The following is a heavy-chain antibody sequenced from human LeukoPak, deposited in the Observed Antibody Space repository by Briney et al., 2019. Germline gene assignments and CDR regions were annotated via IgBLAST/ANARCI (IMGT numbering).Heavy chain of an antibody. CDR2: IHPGDSDT. V-gene: IGHV5-51*01. CDR3: ARLTDIVVVVARAFAFDI. CDR1: GYSFTSYW. Sequence: GESLKISCKVSGYSFTSYWIGWVRQMPGKGLEWMGIIHPGDSDTKYSPSFQGQVTISADKSISTAYLQWSGLKASDTAMYYCARLTDIVVVVARAFAFDIWGQGTMVTVSS. J-gene: IGHJ3*02. D-gene: IGHD2-15*01.